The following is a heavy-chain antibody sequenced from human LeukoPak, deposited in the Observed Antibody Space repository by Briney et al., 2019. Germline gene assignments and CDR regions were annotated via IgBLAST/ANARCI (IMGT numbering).Heavy chain of an antibody. V-gene: IGHV3-74*01. D-gene: IGHD2/OR15-2a*01. J-gene: IGHJ4*02. Sequence: GGSLRLSCAASGFTFGSYWMHGVRKAPGKGPVWVSRINSDGSSTSYADSVKGRFSISRDNAKNTLYLQMNSLRVEDTAVYYCASTNRLDYWGQGTLVTVSS. CDR3: ASTNRLDY. CDR1: GFTFGSYW. CDR2: INSDGSST.